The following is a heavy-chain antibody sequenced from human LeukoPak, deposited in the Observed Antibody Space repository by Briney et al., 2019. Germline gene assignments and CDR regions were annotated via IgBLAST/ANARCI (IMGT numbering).Heavy chain of an antibody. CDR2: INHSGST. J-gene: IGHJ4*02. CDR1: GVSISSTRYY. CDR3: ARRVGGSWYLTLGSYFDY. Sequence: SETLSLTCTVSGVSISSTRYYWAWIRQPPGKGLEWIGEINHSGSTNYNPSLKSRVTISVDTSKNQFSLKLSSVTAADTAVYYCARRVGGSWYLTLGSYFDYWGQGTLVTVSS. V-gene: IGHV4-39*07. D-gene: IGHD6-13*01.